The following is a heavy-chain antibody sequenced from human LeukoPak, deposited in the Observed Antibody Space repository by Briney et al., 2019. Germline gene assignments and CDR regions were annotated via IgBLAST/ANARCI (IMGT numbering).Heavy chain of an antibody. CDR3: VRDSPVDTSMVTDYFVMDV. CDR1: GYTFTSYG. V-gene: IGHV1-18*01. J-gene: IGHJ6*02. CDR2: ISAYSGDT. Sequence: ASVKVSCTASGYTFTSYGISWVRQAPGQGLEWMGWISAYSGDTNHAQIFQGRVTLTTDTSTDTAHMELRSLRSDDTAVYYCVRDSPVDTSMVTDYFVMDVWGQGTTVTVSS. D-gene: IGHD5-18*01.